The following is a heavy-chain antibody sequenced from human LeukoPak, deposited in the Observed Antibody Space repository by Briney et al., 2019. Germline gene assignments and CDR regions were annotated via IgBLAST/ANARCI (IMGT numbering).Heavy chain of an antibody. D-gene: IGHD6-6*01. Sequence: GRSLRLSCAASGFTFSSCGMHWVRQAPGKGLEWVAVIWYDGSNKYYADSVKGRFTISRDNSKNTLYLQMNSLRAEDTAVYYCATSPKYSSSSGGYYYYYYMDVWGKGTTVTVSS. CDR2: IWYDGSNK. CDR3: ATSPKYSSSSGGYYYYYYMDV. CDR1: GFTFSSCG. J-gene: IGHJ6*03. V-gene: IGHV3-33*01.